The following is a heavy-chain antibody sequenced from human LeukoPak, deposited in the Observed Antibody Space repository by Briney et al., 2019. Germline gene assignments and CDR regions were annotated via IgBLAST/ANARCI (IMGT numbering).Heavy chain of an antibody. Sequence: SETLSLTCTVSGGSISSYYWSWIRQPAGKGLEWIGRIYTSGSTNYNPSLKSRVTMSVDTSKNQFSLKLSSVTAADTAVYYCARDSDDGGNGYFDYWGQGTLVTVSS. J-gene: IGHJ4*02. V-gene: IGHV4-4*07. CDR3: ARDSDDGGNGYFDY. CDR1: GGSISSYY. CDR2: IYTSGST. D-gene: IGHD4-23*01.